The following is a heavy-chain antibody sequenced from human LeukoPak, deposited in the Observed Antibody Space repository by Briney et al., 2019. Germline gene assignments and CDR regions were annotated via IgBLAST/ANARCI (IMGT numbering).Heavy chain of an antibody. CDR3: AKGLSGYVPFDY. D-gene: IGHD5-12*01. V-gene: IGHV3-23*01. J-gene: IGHJ4*02. CDR1: GFTFSSYA. CDR2: ISGSGGST. Sequence: PGGSLRLSCAASGFTFSSYAMSWVRQAPGKGLEWVSAISGSGGSTYYADSVKGRFTISRDNSKNTLYLQMNNLRAEDTALYYCAKGLSGYVPFDYWGQGTLVTVSS.